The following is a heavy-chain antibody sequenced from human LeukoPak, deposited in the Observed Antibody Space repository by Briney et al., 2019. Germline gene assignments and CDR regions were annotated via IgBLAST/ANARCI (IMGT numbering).Heavy chain of an antibody. CDR2: ISGSGTIT. Sequence: GGSLRLSCAASGFTFGNYAMNWVRQAPGKGLEWASVISGSGTITQYAESLKGRFTVSRDNSKNTLYLQMHNLRPDDTAVYYCGKVIWRAYDDSPFDSWGQGTLVTVSS. CDR1: GFTFGNYA. V-gene: IGHV3-23*01. D-gene: IGHD3-22*01. CDR3: GKVIWRAYDDSPFDS. J-gene: IGHJ4*02.